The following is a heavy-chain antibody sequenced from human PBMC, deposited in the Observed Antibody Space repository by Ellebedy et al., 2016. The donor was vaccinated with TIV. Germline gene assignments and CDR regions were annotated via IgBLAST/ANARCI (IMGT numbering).Heavy chain of an antibody. CDR1: GFSFSSYR. D-gene: IGHD3-3*01. Sequence: GGSLRLSCAASGFSFSSYRMHWVRQAPGKGLVWVSRVNTDGSSPIYADSVKGRFTISRDNVKNTLYLEMNSLRDEDTGVYYCARDGSGSVPFDLWGRGTLVIVSS. CDR2: VNTDGSSP. V-gene: IGHV3-74*01. CDR3: ARDGSGSVPFDL. J-gene: IGHJ2*01.